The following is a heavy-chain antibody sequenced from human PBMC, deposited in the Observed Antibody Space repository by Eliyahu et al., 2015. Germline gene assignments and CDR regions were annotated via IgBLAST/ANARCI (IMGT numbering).Heavy chain of an antibody. V-gene: IGHV3-30*18. CDR1: GFTFSAYG. CDR3: AKDLVGSGNSSPFDY. D-gene: IGHD3-10*01. J-gene: IGHJ4*02. CDR2: ISYDGTYK. Sequence: QVQLVESGGGVVQPGRSLRLSCAASGFTFSAYGMHWVRQAPGKGLGWVAVISYDGTYKYYADSVKGRFTISRDNSKNTLYLQMNSLRAEDTAVYYCAKDLVGSGNSSPFDYWGQGTLVTVSS.